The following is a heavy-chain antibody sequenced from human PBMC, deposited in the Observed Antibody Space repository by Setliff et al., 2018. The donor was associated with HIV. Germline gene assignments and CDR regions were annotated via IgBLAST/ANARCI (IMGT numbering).Heavy chain of an antibody. CDR3: ARTEAYNNYEDY. J-gene: IGHJ4*02. V-gene: IGHV1-8*02. D-gene: IGHD3-10*01. CDR1: GYTFINYD. Sequence: VASVKVSCKASGYTFINYDIYWVRQTTGQGLEWMGWMNPDSGNTGYAQKFQGRVTMTRNTSISTAYMDLSSLRSEDTAVYYCARTEAYNNYEDYWGQGTQVTVSS. CDR2: MNPDSGNT.